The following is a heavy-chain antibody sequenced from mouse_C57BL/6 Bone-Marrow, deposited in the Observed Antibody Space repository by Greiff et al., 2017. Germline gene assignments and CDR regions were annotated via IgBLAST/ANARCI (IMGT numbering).Heavy chain of an antibody. Sequence: EVKLMESGGGLVKPGGSLKLSCAASGFTFSSYAMSWVRQTPEKRLEWVATISDGGSYTYYPDNVKGRFIISRDNAKNNLYLQMSHLKSEDTAMYYCARDSFAYWGQGTLVTVSA. CDR1: GFTFSSYA. CDR2: ISDGGSYT. CDR3: ARDSFAY. J-gene: IGHJ3*01. V-gene: IGHV5-4*01.